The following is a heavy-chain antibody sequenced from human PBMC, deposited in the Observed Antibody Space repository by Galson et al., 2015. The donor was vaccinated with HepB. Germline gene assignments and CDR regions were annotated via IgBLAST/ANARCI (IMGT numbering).Heavy chain of an antibody. Sequence: SLRLSCAASGFTFSDYYMSWIRQAPGKGLEWVSYISSSSSYTNYADSVKGRFTISRDNAKNSLYLQMNSLRAEDTAVYYCAGGRAPGDHDYWGQGTLVTVSS. D-gene: IGHD7-27*01. J-gene: IGHJ4*02. CDR3: AGGRAPGDHDY. CDR1: GFTFSDYY. CDR2: ISSSSSYT. V-gene: IGHV3-11*06.